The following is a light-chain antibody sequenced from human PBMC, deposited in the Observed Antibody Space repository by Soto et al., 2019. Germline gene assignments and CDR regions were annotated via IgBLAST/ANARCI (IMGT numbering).Light chain of an antibody. CDR2: GGS. Sequence: EIVLTQYPGTLSLSPGDRAALSCRSIQSISSNFLAWYQHKPGQSPRLLIYGGSTRVTGIPDRFSGSGSGKDFTITISRLEPEDFAAYYCQQYGRSTPFIFGPGTKVDIK. J-gene: IGKJ3*01. CDR1: QSISSNF. CDR3: QQYGRSTPFI. V-gene: IGKV3-20*01.